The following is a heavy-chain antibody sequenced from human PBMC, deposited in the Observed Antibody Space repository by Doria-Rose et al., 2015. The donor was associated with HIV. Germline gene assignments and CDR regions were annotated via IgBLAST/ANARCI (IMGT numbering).Heavy chain of an antibody. CDR3: ARDPHSLDY. V-gene: IGHV3-48*02. CDR2: ISRSVPAT. D-gene: IGHD1-26*01. CDR1: GFIFSSYS. Sequence: VQLVQSGGGVVQPGRSLRLSCAASGFIFSSYSMNWVRQAPGKWLKWDADISRSVPATHYADSVWGRFTISRDNAKNSLYLQMNSLREEDTAVYYCARDPHSLDYWGQGTLVTVSS. J-gene: IGHJ4*02.